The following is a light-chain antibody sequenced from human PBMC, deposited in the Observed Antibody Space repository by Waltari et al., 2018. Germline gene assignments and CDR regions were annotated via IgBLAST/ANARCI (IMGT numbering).Light chain of an antibody. CDR1: QNLLYSSNNKNY. CDR2: WAS. CDR3: QQYYTAPQT. V-gene: IGKV4-1*01. J-gene: IGKJ1*01. Sequence: DIAMTQSPDSLAVSLGERATINCKSGQNLLYSSNNKNYLAWYQQKPGQPPKLLIYWASTRESGVPDRFSGSGSGTDFTLSISNLQAEDVAIYYCQQYYTAPQTFGPGTKVEI.